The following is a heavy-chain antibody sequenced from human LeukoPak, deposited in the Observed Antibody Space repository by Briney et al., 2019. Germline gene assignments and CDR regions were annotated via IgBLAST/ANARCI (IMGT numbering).Heavy chain of an antibody. CDR3: ARDYTLTLGTTTYFQH. CDR1: GGTFSSYA. J-gene: IGHJ1*01. D-gene: IGHD1-7*01. Sequence: SVKVSCKASGGTFSSYAISWVRQAPGQGLEWMGGIIPIFGTANYAQKFQGRVTITADESTSTAYMELSSLRSEDTAVYYCARDYTLTLGTTTYFQHWGQGTLVTVSS. CDR2: IIPIFGTA. V-gene: IGHV1-69*13.